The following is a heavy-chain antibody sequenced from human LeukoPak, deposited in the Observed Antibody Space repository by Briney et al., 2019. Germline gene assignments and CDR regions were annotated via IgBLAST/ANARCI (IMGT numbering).Heavy chain of an antibody. CDR3: ARGEGFGATTVGFDY. CDR2: IIPLFGIA. Sequence: SVKVSCKASGGTFSSSAISWVRQAPGQGLEWMGRIIPLFGIANYAQKFRGRVTITADKFTSTAYMELSSLRSEDTAVYYCARGEGFGATTVGFDYWGQGTLVTVSS. D-gene: IGHD1-26*01. CDR1: GGTFSSSA. J-gene: IGHJ5*01. V-gene: IGHV1-69*04.